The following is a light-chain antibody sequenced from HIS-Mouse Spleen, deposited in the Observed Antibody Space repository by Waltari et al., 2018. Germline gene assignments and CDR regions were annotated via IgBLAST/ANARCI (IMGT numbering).Light chain of an antibody. Sequence: QSALTQPASVSGSPGQSITIPCTGPSSAVGGSNSVPWYQQHPGKAPKLMIYEVSNRPSGVSNRFSGSKSGNTASLTISGLQAEDEADYYCSSYTSSSTYVFGTGTKVTVL. CDR2: EVS. CDR3: SSYTSSSTYV. J-gene: IGLJ1*01. CDR1: SSAVGGSNS. V-gene: IGLV2-14*01.